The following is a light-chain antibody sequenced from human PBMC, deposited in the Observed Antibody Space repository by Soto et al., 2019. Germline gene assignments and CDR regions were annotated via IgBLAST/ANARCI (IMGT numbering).Light chain of an antibody. J-gene: IGLJ1*01. Sequence: QSALTQPASVSGSPRQPITISCTGTSSDVGGYDYVSWYQQHPGKAPKLMIYEVSNRPSGVSNRFSGSKYANTASLTISGLQTEDEADYYCSSYTGSSSLEVFGTGTKVTVL. CDR2: EVS. V-gene: IGLV2-14*01. CDR1: SSDVGGYDY. CDR3: SSYTGSSSLEV.